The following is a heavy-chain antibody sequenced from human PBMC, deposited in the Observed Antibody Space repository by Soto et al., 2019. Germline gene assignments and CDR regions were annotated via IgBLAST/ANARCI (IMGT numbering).Heavy chain of an antibody. CDR1: GYTFTNYY. J-gene: IGHJ4*02. D-gene: IGHD2-15*01. V-gene: IGHV1-46*01. Sequence: QVQLVKSGAEVKKPGASVKVSCKASGYTFTNYYMHWVRQAPGQGLEWMGIINPSGGSTSYAQTFQGRVTMTRDTSTSTVYMELSSLRSEDTAVYYCARPYCSGGSCYDYFDYWGQGTLVTVSS. CDR3: ARPYCSGGSCYDYFDY. CDR2: INPSGGST.